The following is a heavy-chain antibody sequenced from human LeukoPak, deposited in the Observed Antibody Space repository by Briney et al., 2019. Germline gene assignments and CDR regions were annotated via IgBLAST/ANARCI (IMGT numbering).Heavy chain of an antibody. V-gene: IGHV4-59*01. D-gene: IGHD5-24*01. CDR1: GGSISSYY. CDR2: IYYSGST. CDR3: ARDPGRWQQLGYFDY. J-gene: IGHJ4*02. Sequence: PSETLSLTCTVSGGSISSYYWSWIRQPPGKGLEWIGYIYYSGSTKYNPSLKSRVTISVGMSKNQFSLKLSSVTAADTAVYYCARDPGRWQQLGYFDYWGQGTLVTVSS.